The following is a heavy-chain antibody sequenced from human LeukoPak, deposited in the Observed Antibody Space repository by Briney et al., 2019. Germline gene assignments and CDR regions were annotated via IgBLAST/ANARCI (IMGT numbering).Heavy chain of an antibody. Sequence: GGSLRLSCAASEFSLRSYEMNWVRQAPGKGLEWVSYICSGGSSIYYADSVKGRFTISRDNAKNSLYLQMNSLRAEDTAVYYCARGDLRLPSPHYYYGMDVWGQGTTVTVSS. J-gene: IGHJ6*02. D-gene: IGHD2-15*01. CDR2: ICSGGSSI. CDR1: EFSLRSYE. V-gene: IGHV3-48*03. CDR3: ARGDLRLPSPHYYYGMDV.